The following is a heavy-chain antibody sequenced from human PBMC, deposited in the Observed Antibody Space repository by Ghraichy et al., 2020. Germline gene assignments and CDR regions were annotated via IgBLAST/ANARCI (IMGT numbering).Heavy chain of an antibody. Sequence: GGSLRLSCSASGFTFSSYNMNWVRQAPGKGLEWLSYISSSSRFISYADSVKGRFTISRDNAKNSLDLQMNSLRDEDTAVYYCARASNVVRFYYYDGMDVWGQGTTVTV. D-gene: IGHD4-23*01. CDR2: ISSSSRFI. CDR3: ARASNVVRFYYYDGMDV. CDR1: GFTFSSYN. V-gene: IGHV3-48*02. J-gene: IGHJ6*02.